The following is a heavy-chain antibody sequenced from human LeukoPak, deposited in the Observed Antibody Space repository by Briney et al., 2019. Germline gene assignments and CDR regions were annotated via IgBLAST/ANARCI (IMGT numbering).Heavy chain of an antibody. V-gene: IGHV3-7*01. CDR2: IKHDGSEK. CDR1: GFPFDRYW. Sequence: GGSLRLSCAASGFPFDRYWMSWVRLAPGKGLERVANIKHDGSEKTFVDSVKGRFTISRNNAENSLYLQMNSLRAEDMAVYYCARQPIYEAYFDFWGQGTLVTVSS. J-gene: IGHJ4*02. CDR3: ARQPIYEAYFDF. D-gene: IGHD3-16*01.